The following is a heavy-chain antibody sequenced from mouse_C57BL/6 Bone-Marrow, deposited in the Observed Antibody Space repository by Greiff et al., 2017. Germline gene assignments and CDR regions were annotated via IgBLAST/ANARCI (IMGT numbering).Heavy chain of an antibody. D-gene: IGHD1-1*02. CDR1: GFTFSDYG. CDR2: ISSGSSTI. J-gene: IGHJ2*01. V-gene: IGHV5-17*01. CDR3: ARERVVRGYYFDY. Sequence: VESGGGLVKPGGSLKLSCAASGFTFSDYGMHWVRQAPEKGLEWVAYISSGSSTIYYADTVKGRFTISRDNAKNTLFLQMTSLRSEDTAMYYCARERVVRGYYFDYWGQGTTLTVSS.